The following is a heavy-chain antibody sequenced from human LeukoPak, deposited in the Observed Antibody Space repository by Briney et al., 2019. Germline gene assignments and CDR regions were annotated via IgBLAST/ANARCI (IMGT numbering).Heavy chain of an antibody. V-gene: IGHV1-2*06. CDR3: AGEDNSSGYRPFDI. CDR1: GYTFTSYY. Sequence: ASVKVSCKASGYTFTSYYIHWVRQAPGQGLEWMGRINPINGGTNYAQKFQGRVTMTRDMSMSTAYMELSRLRSDDTAVYYCAGEDNSSGYRPFDIWGQGTMVTVPS. CDR2: INPINGGT. D-gene: IGHD3-22*01. J-gene: IGHJ3*02.